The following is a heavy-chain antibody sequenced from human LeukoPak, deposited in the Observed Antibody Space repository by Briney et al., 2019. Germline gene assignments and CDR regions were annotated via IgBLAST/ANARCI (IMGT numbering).Heavy chain of an antibody. J-gene: IGHJ4*02. D-gene: IGHD3-3*01. V-gene: IGHV4-4*07. CDR1: GGSISSYS. CDR2: IYTSGST. Sequence: SVTLFLTCTVSGGSISSYSWSWIRQPAGKGLEWIGRIYTSGSTNYNPSLKSRVTMSVDTSKNQFSLKLSSVTAADTAVYYCARHALGFWSGYYTGIDYWGQGTLVTVSS. CDR3: ARHALGFWSGYYTGIDY.